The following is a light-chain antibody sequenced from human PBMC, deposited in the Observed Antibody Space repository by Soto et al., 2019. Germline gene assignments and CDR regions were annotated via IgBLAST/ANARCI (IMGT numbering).Light chain of an antibody. CDR3: QQYGSPWT. CDR1: QSVSSSY. CDR2: DAS. V-gene: IGKV3D-20*01. J-gene: IGKJ1*01. Sequence: EIVLTQSPATLSLSPGERATLSCGASQSVSSSYLAWYQQKPGLAPRLLIYDASSRATGIPDRFSGSGSGTDFTLTISRLEPEDFAVHYCQQYGSPWTFGQGTKVEIK.